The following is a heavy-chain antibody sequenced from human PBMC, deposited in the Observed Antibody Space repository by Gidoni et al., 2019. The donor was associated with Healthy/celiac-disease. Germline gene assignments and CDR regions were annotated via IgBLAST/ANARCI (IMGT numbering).Heavy chain of an antibody. CDR1: GFPFSSYS. CDR2: ISSSSSTI. V-gene: IGHV3-48*02. D-gene: IGHD6-19*01. Sequence: EVQLVESGGGLVQPGGSLRLSCAASGFPFSSYSMNWVRQAPGKGLEWVSYISSSSSTIYYADSVKGRFTISRDNAKNSLYLQMNSLRDEDTAVYYCARDPPEADSSGSNWFDPWGQGTLVTVSS. CDR3: ARDPPEADSSGSNWFDP. J-gene: IGHJ5*02.